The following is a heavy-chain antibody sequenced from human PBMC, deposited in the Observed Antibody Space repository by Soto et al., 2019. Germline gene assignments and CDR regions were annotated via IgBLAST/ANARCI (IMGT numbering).Heavy chain of an antibody. D-gene: IGHD4-17*01. J-gene: IGHJ6*02. V-gene: IGHV3-23*01. CDR3: AQIHGDYYPLVHQTHYYGMDV. CDR2: ISGSGGST. Sequence: GVSLRLSCSASGFTFSSYAMSWVRQAPGKGLEWVSAISGSGGSTYYADSVKGRFTISGDNSKNTLYLQMNSLRAEDTAVYYCAQIHGDYYPLVHQTHYYGMDVWGQGPTVTVSS. CDR1: GFTFSSYA.